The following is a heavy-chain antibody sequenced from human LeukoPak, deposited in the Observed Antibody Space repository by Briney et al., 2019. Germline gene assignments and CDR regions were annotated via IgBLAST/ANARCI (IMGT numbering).Heavy chain of an antibody. Sequence: PGRSLRLSCAAPGFTFSSYGMHSVRQAPGKGLEWVAVVSHDGSNKYYADSVKGRFSISRDNSKNTLYLQMNSLSAGDTAIYYCAKDRPKYCGGDCSIFDYWGQGTLVTVPS. D-gene: IGHD2-21*02. V-gene: IGHV3-30*18. J-gene: IGHJ4*02. CDR3: AKDRPKYCGGDCSIFDY. CDR2: VSHDGSNK. CDR1: GFTFSSYG.